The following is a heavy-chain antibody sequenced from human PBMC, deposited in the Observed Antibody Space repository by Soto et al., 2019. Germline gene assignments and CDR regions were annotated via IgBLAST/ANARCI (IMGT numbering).Heavy chain of an antibody. V-gene: IGHV1-69*01. CDR1: GGTFSSYA. Sequence: QVQLVQSGAEVKKPGSSVKVSCKASGGTFSSYAISWVRQAPGQGLEWMGGIIPIFGTANYAQKFQGRVTITADESTSQAYMELSSLSSEDTSVYYCARAARDCSGGSCYPEYYYYGMDVWGQGTTVTVSS. D-gene: IGHD2-15*01. CDR2: IIPIFGTA. CDR3: ARAARDCSGGSCYPEYYYYGMDV. J-gene: IGHJ6*02.